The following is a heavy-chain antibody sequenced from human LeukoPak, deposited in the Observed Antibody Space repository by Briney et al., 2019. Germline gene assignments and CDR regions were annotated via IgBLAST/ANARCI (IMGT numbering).Heavy chain of an antibody. Sequence: PGGSLRLSCSASGFTFSSYAMHWVRQAPGKGLEYVSAISSSGGSTYYADCVKGRFTISRDNSKNTLYLQMSSLRAEDTAVYYCVKDYDILTGYFDYWGQGTLVTVSS. CDR3: VKDYDILTGYFDY. J-gene: IGHJ4*02. CDR2: ISSSGGST. D-gene: IGHD3-9*01. CDR1: GFTFSSYA. V-gene: IGHV3-64D*06.